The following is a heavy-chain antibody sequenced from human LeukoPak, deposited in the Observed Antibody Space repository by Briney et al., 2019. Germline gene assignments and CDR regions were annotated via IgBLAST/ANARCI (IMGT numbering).Heavy chain of an antibody. CDR3: ATRRGLDYPPY. D-gene: IGHD4-11*01. CDR1: GFTFSSYE. Sequence: GGSLRLSCAASGFTFSSYEMNWVRQAPGKGLEWVSYISSSGSTIYYADSVKGRFTISRDNAKNSLYLQMKSLRAEDTAVYYCATRRGLDYPPYWGQGTLVTVSS. J-gene: IGHJ4*02. V-gene: IGHV3-48*03. CDR2: ISSSGSTI.